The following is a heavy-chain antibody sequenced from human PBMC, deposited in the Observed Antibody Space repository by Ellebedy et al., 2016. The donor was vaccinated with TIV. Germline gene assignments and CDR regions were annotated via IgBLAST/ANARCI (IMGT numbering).Heavy chain of an antibody. CDR3: ARDQDGAGAFDI. Sequence: GESLKISCAASGFTFSSYSMNWVRQAPGKGLEWVSSISSSSSYIYYADSVKGRFTISRDNAKNSLYLQMNSLRAEDTAVYYCARDQDGAGAFDIWGQGTMVTVSS. V-gene: IGHV3-21*01. D-gene: IGHD5-24*01. J-gene: IGHJ3*02. CDR2: ISSSSSYI. CDR1: GFTFSSYS.